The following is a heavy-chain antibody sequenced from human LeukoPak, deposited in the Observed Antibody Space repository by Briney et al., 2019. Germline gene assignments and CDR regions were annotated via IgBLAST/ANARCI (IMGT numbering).Heavy chain of an antibody. D-gene: IGHD3-10*01. CDR1: GGSFSGYD. V-gene: IGHV4-59*12. CDR2: IYYSGST. J-gene: IGHJ6*04. Sequence: SETLSLTCAVYGGSFSGYDWSWIRQPPGKGLEWIGYIYYSGSTNYNPSPKNRVTISLDTSKNQFSLKLSSIPAADTAAYYCARVPLTYGSGSFYYYYGMDVWGEGTTDSVSS. CDR3: ARVPLTYGSGSFYYYYGMDV.